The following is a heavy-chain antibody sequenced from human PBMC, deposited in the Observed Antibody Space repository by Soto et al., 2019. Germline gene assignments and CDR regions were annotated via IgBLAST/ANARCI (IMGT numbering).Heavy chain of an antibody. CDR3: AHRHDVVVGWYFDL. CDR2: MYWDDDK. CDR1: GFSLSTSGVG. V-gene: IGHV2-5*02. D-gene: IGHD2-15*01. J-gene: IGHJ2*01. Sequence: QITLKESGPSLVKPTQTLTLTCTFSGFSLSTSGVGVGWIRQLPGTALEWLALMYWDDDKRYSPSLKSRLTITKATSKNHVGLTMTNMDPVDTATYYGAHRHDVVVGWYFDLWGRGTLVTVSS.